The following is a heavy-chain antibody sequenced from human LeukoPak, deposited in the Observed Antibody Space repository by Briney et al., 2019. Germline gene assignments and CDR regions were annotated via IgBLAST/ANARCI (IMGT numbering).Heavy chain of an antibody. D-gene: IGHD6-13*01. Sequence: PSETLSLTCAVYCGSFSGYYWSWIRQPPGKGLEWIGEINHSGSTNYNPSLKSRVTISVDTSKNQFSLKLSSVTAADTAVYYCASHSSSNFDYWGQGTLVTVSS. CDR1: CGSFSGYY. CDR2: INHSGST. CDR3: ASHSSSNFDY. J-gene: IGHJ4*02. V-gene: IGHV4-34*01.